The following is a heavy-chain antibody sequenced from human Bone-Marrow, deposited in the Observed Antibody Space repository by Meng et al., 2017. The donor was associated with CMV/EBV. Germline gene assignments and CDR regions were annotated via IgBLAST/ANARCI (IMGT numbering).Heavy chain of an antibody. Sequence: YCKASGYTFNSYDINWVRQATGQGLEWMGWMNPNSGNTGYAQKFQGRVTMTRNTSISTAYMELSSLRSEDTAVYYCARAEVGALVDYWGQGTLVTVSS. V-gene: IGHV1-8*01. CDR2: MNPNSGNT. J-gene: IGHJ4*02. CDR3: ARAEVGALVDY. D-gene: IGHD1-26*01. CDR1: GYTFNSYD.